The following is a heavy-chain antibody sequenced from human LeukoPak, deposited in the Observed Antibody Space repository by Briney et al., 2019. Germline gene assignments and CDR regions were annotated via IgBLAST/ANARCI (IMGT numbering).Heavy chain of an antibody. J-gene: IGHJ4*02. CDR3: AKDVRGVLDY. D-gene: IGHD3-10*02. Sequence: GGSLRLSCAASEFTLSSYEMNWVRQAPGKGLEWVSYISSSGTTIYYADSVKGRFTISRDNSKNTLYLQMNSLRAEDTAVYYCAKDVRGVLDYWGQGTLVTVSS. CDR2: ISSSGTTI. V-gene: IGHV3-48*03. CDR1: EFTLSSYE.